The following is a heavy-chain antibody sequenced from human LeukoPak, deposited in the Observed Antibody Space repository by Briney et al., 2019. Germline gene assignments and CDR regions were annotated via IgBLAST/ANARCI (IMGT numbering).Heavy chain of an antibody. CDR2: ITNDGSST. CDR1: GLTFSSHW. D-gene: IGHD7-27*01. J-gene: IGHJ1*01. CDR3: ARGGYPTTWGDFQH. V-gene: IGHV3-74*01. Sequence: PGGSLRLSCAASGLTFSSHWMHWVRQAPGKGLVWVSRITNDGSSTTYADSVKGRFTISRDNAKNMLYLQVNSLRAEDTAVYYCARGGYPTTWGDFQHWGQGTVVAVSS.